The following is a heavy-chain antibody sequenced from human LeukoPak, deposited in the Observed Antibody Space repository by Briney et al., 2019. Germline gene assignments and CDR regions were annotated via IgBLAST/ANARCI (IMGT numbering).Heavy chain of an antibody. CDR2: TYYRSKWYN. Sequence: SQTLSLTCAISGDSVSSNSAAWNWIRQSPSRGLEWLGRTYYRSKWYNDYAVSVKSRITINPDTSKNQFSLQLNSVTPEDTAVYYCARSSGIAVAGSNWFDPWGQGTLVTVSS. CDR3: ARSSGIAVAGSNWFDP. V-gene: IGHV6-1*01. CDR1: GDSVSSNSAA. J-gene: IGHJ5*02. D-gene: IGHD6-19*01.